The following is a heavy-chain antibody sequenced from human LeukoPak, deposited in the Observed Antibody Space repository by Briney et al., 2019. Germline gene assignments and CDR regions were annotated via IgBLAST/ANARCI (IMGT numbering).Heavy chain of an antibody. CDR1: GGTFSSYA. CDR2: IIPILGIA. J-gene: IGHJ4*02. CDR3: ARVIPISSGFYAY. Sequence: AASVKVSCKASGGTFSSYAGSWVRQAPGQGLEWMGRIIPILGIANYAQKFRGRVTINADKSTSTAYMELSSLRSEDTAVYYCARVIPISSGFYAYWGQGTLVTVSS. V-gene: IGHV1-69*04. D-gene: IGHD3-22*01.